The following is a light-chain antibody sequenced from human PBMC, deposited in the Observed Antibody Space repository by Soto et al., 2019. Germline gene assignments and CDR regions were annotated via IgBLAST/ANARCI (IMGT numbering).Light chain of an antibody. Sequence: QSVLTQSPSVSGAPGQRVTISCTGSASNIGADYDAHWYQQLPGAAPQLLIYGNTNRPSGVPDRISGSKSGASAYLSITGLQAEDEADYYCQAYDRSLNGWVFGGGTKLTVL. V-gene: IGLV1-40*01. CDR2: GNT. CDR3: QAYDRSLNGWV. J-gene: IGLJ3*02. CDR1: ASNIGADYD.